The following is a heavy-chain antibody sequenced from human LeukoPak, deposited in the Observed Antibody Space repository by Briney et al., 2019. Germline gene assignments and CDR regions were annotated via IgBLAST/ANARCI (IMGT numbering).Heavy chain of an antibody. CDR3: ASTPSYYDSSGYGPQPFDY. Sequence: SETLSLTCTVSDDSITIYYWTWIRQPPGKGLEWIGYIDHTGSTNYNPSLNSRVTISRDTSKNHFSLKLSSATAADTAVYYCASTPSYYDSSGYGPQPFDYWGQGTLVIVSS. D-gene: IGHD3-22*01. CDR1: DDSITIYY. J-gene: IGHJ4*02. V-gene: IGHV4-59*01. CDR2: IDHTGST.